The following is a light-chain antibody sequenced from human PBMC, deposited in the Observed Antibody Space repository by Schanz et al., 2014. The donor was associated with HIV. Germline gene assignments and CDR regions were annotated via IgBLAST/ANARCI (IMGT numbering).Light chain of an antibody. CDR3: SSYAASHKLL. J-gene: IGLJ2*01. V-gene: IGLV2-14*01. CDR2: DVS. Sequence: QSVLTQPASVSGSPGQSITISCTGTSSDVGYYNYVSWYQQHPGKAPKIMIYDVSNRPSGVSNRFSGSKSGNTASLTISGLQAEDEADYYCSSYAASHKLLFGGGTKLTVL. CDR1: SSDVGYYNY.